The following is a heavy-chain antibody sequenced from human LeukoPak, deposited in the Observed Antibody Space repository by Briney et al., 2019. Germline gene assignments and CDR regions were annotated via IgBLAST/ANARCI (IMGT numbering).Heavy chain of an antibody. D-gene: IGHD2-8*01. CDR2: ISSSSSYI. CDR3: ARVPVMDFYYYSYMDV. J-gene: IGHJ6*03. CDR1: GFTFSSYS. V-gene: IGHV3-21*04. Sequence: GGSLRLSCAASGFTFSSYSMNWVRQAPGKGREWVSSISSSSSYIYYADSVKGRFTISRDNAKKSLYLQMNSLRAEDTALYYCARVPVMDFYYYSYMDVWGKGTTVTVSS.